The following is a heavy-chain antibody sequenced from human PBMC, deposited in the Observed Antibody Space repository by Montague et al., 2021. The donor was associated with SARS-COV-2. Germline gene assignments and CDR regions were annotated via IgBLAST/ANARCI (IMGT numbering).Heavy chain of an antibody. Sequence: TLSLTCTVSGGSISSGSYYWSWIRQPAGKGLEWIGRISISGSTNYNPSLKSRVTISVDTSKNQFSLKLSSVTAADTAVYYCARDIAVAGLFDSWGQGTLVTVSS. D-gene: IGHD6-19*01. CDR1: GGSISSGSYY. J-gene: IGHJ4*02. V-gene: IGHV4-61*02. CDR3: ARDIAVAGLFDS. CDR2: ISISGST.